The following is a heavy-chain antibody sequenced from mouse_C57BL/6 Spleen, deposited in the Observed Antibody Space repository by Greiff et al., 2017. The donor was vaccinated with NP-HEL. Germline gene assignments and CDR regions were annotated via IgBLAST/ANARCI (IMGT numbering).Heavy chain of an antibody. D-gene: IGHD4-1*01. Sequence: QVQLKESGAELVRPGASVKLSCKASGYTFTDYYINWVKQRPGQGLEWIARIYPGSGNTYYNEKFKGKATLTAEKSSSTAYMQLSSLTSEDSAVYFCAIWDWYFDVWGTGTTVTVSS. CDR1: GYTFTDYY. CDR3: AIWDWYFDV. J-gene: IGHJ1*03. V-gene: IGHV1-76*01. CDR2: IYPGSGNT.